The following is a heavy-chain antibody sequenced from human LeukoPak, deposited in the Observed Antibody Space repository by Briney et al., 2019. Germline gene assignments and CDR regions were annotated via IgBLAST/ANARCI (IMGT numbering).Heavy chain of an antibody. CDR3: ARVRVTMVRGVIITSSYYYYYGMDV. J-gene: IGHJ6*02. V-gene: IGHV1-8*01. CDR1: GYTFTSYD. Sequence: ASVEVSCKASGYTFTSYDINWVRQATGQGLEWMGWMNPNSGNTGYAQKFQGRVTMTRNTSISTAYMELSSPRSEDTAVYYCARVRVTMVRGVIITSSYYYYYGMDVWGQGTTVTVSS. D-gene: IGHD3-10*01. CDR2: MNPNSGNT.